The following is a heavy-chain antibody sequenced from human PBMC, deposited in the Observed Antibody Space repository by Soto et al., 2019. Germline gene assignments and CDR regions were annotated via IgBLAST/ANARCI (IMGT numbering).Heavy chain of an antibody. Sequence: SETLSLTCFVSGYSITAGGYYWSWIRHHPGKGLEWIGSFYSSGSIIYNPSLRSRVSISGDTSSNQFSMSLTSVTAADTARYYCARMYSSGSGWFHPWGQGTLVTVYS. J-gene: IGHJ5*02. CDR2: FYSSGSI. V-gene: IGHV4-31*03. CDR1: GYSITAGGYY. D-gene: IGHD6-19*01. CDR3: ARMYSSGSGWFHP.